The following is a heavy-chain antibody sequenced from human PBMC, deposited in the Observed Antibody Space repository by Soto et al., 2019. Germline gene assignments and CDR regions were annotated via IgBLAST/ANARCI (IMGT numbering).Heavy chain of an antibody. Sequence: GGSLRLSCAASGFTFSGYYMGWVRPAPGKGLEWVSYISSSGSTIYYADSVEGRFTISRDNAKNSLYLQMNSLRAEDTAVYYCARAPYCSGGSCYGGAFDIWGQGTMVTVSS. J-gene: IGHJ3*02. CDR2: ISSSGSTI. V-gene: IGHV3-11*01. CDR1: GFTFSGYY. D-gene: IGHD2-15*01. CDR3: ARAPYCSGGSCYGGAFDI.